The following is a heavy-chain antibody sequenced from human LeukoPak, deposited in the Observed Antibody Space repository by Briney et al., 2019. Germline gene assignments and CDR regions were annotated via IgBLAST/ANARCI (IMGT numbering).Heavy chain of an antibody. V-gene: IGHV4-34*01. CDR2: INHSGST. CDR3: ARDDTMIYAFDI. CDR1: GGSFSGYY. D-gene: IGHD3-22*01. J-gene: IGHJ3*02. Sequence: SETLSLTCAVYGGSFSGYYWSWIRQPPGKGLEWIGEINHSGSTNYNPSLKSRVTISVGTSKNQFSLKLSSVTAADTAVYYCARDDTMIYAFDIWGQGTMVTVSS.